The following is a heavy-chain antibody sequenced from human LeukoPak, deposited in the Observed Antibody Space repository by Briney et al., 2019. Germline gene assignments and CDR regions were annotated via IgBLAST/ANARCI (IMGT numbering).Heavy chain of an antibody. J-gene: IGHJ6*03. Sequence: ETLSLTCAVYGGSSSGYYWSWIRQPPGKGLEWIGEINHSGSTNYNPSLKSRVTISVDTSKNQFSLKLSSVTAADTAVYYCARATSGSHHYYYYYYMDVWGKGTTVTVSS. CDR1: GGSSSGYY. D-gene: IGHD1-26*01. V-gene: IGHV4-34*01. CDR3: ARATSGSHHYYYYYYMDV. CDR2: INHSGST.